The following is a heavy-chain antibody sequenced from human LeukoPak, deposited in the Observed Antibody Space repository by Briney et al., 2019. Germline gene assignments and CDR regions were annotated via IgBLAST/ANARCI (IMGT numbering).Heavy chain of an antibody. CDR3: AKTHSYPNYGYLYYYYGMDV. CDR1: GFTFSSYG. V-gene: IGHV3-30*18. CDR2: ISYDGSNK. D-gene: IGHD5-24*01. J-gene: IGHJ6*02. Sequence: GRSLRLSCAASGFTFSSYGMHWVSQAPGKGLEWVAVISYDGSNKYYADSVKGRFTISRDNSKNTLYLQMNSLRAEDAAVYYCAKTHSYPNYGYLYYYYGMDVWGQGTTVTVSS.